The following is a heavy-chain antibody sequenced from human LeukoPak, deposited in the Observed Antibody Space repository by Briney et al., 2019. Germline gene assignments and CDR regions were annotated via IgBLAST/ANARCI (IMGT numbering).Heavy chain of an antibody. CDR1: GDSVASGDYY. Sequence: SETLSLTRTVSGDSVASGDYYWNWIRQPPGKGLEWIGYIYYSVSTNYNLSLKSRVTISVDTSENQFSLKLTSVTAADTAVYYCARGGRGRNWFDPWGQGTLVTVSS. D-gene: IGHD3-10*01. CDR3: ARGGRGRNWFDP. J-gene: IGHJ5*02. CDR2: IYYSVST. V-gene: IGHV4-61*08.